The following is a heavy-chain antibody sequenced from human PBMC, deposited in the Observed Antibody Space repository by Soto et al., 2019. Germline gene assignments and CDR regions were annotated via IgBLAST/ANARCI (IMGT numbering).Heavy chain of an antibody. CDR3: ARHHCSGGSCYSGEVDY. D-gene: IGHD2-15*01. Sequence: QVQLQESGPGLVKPSETLSLTCTVSGGSISSYYWSWIRQPPGKGLEWIGYIYYSGSTNYNPSLKSRVTISVDTSKNQFSLKLSSVTAADTAVYYCARHHCSGGSCYSGEVDYWGQGTLVTVSS. CDR1: GGSISSYY. V-gene: IGHV4-59*08. J-gene: IGHJ4*02. CDR2: IYYSGST.